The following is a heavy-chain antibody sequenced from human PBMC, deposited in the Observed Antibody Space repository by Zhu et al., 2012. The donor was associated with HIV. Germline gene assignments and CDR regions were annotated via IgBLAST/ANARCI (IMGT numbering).Heavy chain of an antibody. Sequence: QVQLQESGPGLVKPSETLSLTCTVSGGSISNYYWSWIWQPPGKGLEWIGYIYYTGSTNYNPSLKSRVTISLDTSKNQFSLRLSSVTAADTAVYYCARAGIKWDLGYAFDSLGQGTMVTVSS. D-gene: IGHD1-14*01. CDR1: GGSISNYY. CDR2: IYYTGST. J-gene: IGHJ3*02. CDR3: ARAGIKWDLGYAFDS. V-gene: IGHV4-59*01.